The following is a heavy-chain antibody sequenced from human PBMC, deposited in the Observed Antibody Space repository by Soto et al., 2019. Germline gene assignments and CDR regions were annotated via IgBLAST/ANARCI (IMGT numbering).Heavy chain of an antibody. CDR1: GYTFTSYT. Sequence: QVQLVQSGAEVKEPGASVKVSCKASGYTFTSYTISWVRQAPGQGLEWMGRISPYNGNTNYVQKLQGRVTMTTDTSTSIAYMELRSLRSDDTAVYYCARVVGALGHWFDPWGQGTLVTVSS. CDR2: ISPYNGNT. D-gene: IGHD1-26*01. V-gene: IGHV1-18*01. CDR3: ARVVGALGHWFDP. J-gene: IGHJ5*02.